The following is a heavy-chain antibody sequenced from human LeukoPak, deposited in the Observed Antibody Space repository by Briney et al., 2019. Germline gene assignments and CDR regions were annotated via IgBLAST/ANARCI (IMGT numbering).Heavy chain of an antibody. J-gene: IGHJ4*02. V-gene: IGHV1-46*01. D-gene: IGHD3-10*01. CDR2: INTSGGST. Sequence: ASVTLSCKASGYTFTSYYMHWVRHAPAQGLEWMGIINTSGGSTSYAQKFQGRVTMTRDTSTSTVYMELSSLRSEDTAVYYCARARRPYGSGSYYSSYWGQGTLVTVSS. CDR1: GYTFTSYY. CDR3: ARARRPYGSGSYYSSY.